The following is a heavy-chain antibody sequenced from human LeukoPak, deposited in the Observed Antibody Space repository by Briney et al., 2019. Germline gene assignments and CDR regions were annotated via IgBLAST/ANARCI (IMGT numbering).Heavy chain of an antibody. D-gene: IGHD4-4*01. CDR1: GGSISSYY. CDR3: ARGSSNPGYSYGLNV. J-gene: IGHJ6*02. Sequence: MTSETLSLTCTVSGGSISSYYWSWIRQPPGKGLEWIGYIYYSGSTNYNPSLKSRVTISVDTSKNQFSLKLSSVTAADTAVYYCARGSSNPGYSYGLNVWGQGTTVTVSS. V-gene: IGHV4-59*01. CDR2: IYYSGST.